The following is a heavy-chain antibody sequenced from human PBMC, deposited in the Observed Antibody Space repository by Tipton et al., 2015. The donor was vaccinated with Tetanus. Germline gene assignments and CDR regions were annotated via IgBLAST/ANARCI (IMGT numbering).Heavy chain of an antibody. J-gene: IGHJ5*01. D-gene: IGHD6-6*01. CDR3: ARHGSIGARFNWFDF. CDR2: IYHSGST. Sequence: LRLSCAVSGGSITSDNHYWSWIRQPPGKGLEWIGYIYHSGSTYYNASLKSRLDISLDTSKNQFSLRLTSVTVADTAMYYCARHGSIGARFNWFDFWGQGTLVTVSS. V-gene: IGHV4-31*02. CDR1: GGSITSDNHY.